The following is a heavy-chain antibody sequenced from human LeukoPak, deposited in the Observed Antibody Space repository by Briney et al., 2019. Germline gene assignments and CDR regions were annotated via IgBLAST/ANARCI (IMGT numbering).Heavy chain of an antibody. V-gene: IGHV3-53*01. D-gene: IGHD3-10*01. CDR1: GFIFSSSY. CDR2: IRSGGST. Sequence: GGSLRLSCAASGFIFSSSYMTWVRQAPGKGLEWVSVIRSGGSTVYADSVKGRFTISRDNSKNTLYLQLNSLRAEDTAVYYCARKGSGRTAYNDGLDVWGQGTMVTVSS. CDR3: ARKGSGRTAYNDGLDV. J-gene: IGHJ3*01.